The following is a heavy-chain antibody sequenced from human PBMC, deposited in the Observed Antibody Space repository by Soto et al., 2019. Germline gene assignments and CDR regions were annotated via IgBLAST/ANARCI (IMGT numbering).Heavy chain of an antibody. CDR3: ARISITIFQDDY. CDR1: GFTVSSNY. V-gene: IGHV3-53*04. CDR2: IYSGGST. D-gene: IGHD3-3*01. Sequence: GGSLRLSCAASGFTVSSNYMSWVRQAPGKGLEWVSVIYSGGSTYYADSVKGRFTISRHNSENTLYLQMNSLRAEDTAVYYCARISITIFQDDYWGQGTLVTVSS. J-gene: IGHJ4*02.